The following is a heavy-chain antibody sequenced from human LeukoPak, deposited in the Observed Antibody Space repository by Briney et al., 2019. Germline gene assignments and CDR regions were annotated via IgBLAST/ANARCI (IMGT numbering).Heavy chain of an antibody. CDR2: IYPADSDT. Sequence: GESLKISCKGSGYSFTSSWIGWLRQMPGKGLEWMGIIYPADSDTRYSPSFQGQVTISADKSINTAYLQWSSLRASDTAMYYCAKFSYSTSSGPGDVWGKGTTVTVSS. J-gene: IGHJ6*04. D-gene: IGHD6-6*01. CDR1: GYSFTSSW. CDR3: AKFSYSTSSGPGDV. V-gene: IGHV5-51*01.